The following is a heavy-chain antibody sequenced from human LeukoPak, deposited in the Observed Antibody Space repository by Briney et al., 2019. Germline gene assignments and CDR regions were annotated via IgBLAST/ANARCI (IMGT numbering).Heavy chain of an antibody. D-gene: IGHD3-10*01. V-gene: IGHV1-69*01. CDR1: GGTFSSYA. Sequence: SVKVSCKASGGTFSSYAISWVRQAPGQGLEWMGGIIPIFGTANYAQKFQGRVTITADESTSTAYMELSSLRSEDTAVYYCARVYYYGSGSFDYWGQGTLVTVSS. CDR3: ARVYYYGSGSFDY. J-gene: IGHJ4*02. CDR2: IIPIFGTA.